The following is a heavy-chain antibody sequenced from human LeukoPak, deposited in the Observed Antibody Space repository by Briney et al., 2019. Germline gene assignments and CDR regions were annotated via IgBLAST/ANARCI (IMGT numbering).Heavy chain of an antibody. CDR3: ARDRQQLVRAGFDP. D-gene: IGHD6-13*01. CDR1: GFTFSSYG. J-gene: IGHJ5*02. CDR2: ISYDGSNK. Sequence: PGRSLRLSCAASGFTFSSYGMHWVRQAPGKGLEWVAVISYDGSNKYYADSVKGRFTISRDNAKNTLYLQMNSLRAEDTAVYYCARDRQQLVRAGFDPWGQGTLVTVSS. V-gene: IGHV3-30*03.